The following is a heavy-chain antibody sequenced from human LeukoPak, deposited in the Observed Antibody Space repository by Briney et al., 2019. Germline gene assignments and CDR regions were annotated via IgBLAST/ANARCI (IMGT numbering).Heavy chain of an antibody. V-gene: IGHV3-43*01. CDR3: AKAPRGYYDSGGPFDY. D-gene: IGHD3-22*01. CDR1: GFTFDDYT. Sequence: GGSLRLSCAASGFTFDDYTMHWVRQAPGKGLEWVSLISWDGGSTYYADSVKGRFTISRDNSKNSLYLQMNSLRTEDTALYYCAKAPRGYYDSGGPFDYWGQGPLVTVSS. CDR2: ISWDGGST. J-gene: IGHJ4*02.